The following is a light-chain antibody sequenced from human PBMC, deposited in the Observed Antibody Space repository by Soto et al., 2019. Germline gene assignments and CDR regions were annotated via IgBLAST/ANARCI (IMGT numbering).Light chain of an antibody. CDR3: AAWDDSLSGLYV. Sequence: QSVLTQPPSASGTPGQRVTISCSGSSSNIGSKFVYWYQQLPGTAPKLLIYRDNQRPSGVPDRFSGSKSGTSASLAIRGLRSEDEADYYCAAWDDSLSGLYVFGTGTKVTVL. CDR1: SSNIGSKF. J-gene: IGLJ1*01. CDR2: RDN. V-gene: IGLV1-47*01.